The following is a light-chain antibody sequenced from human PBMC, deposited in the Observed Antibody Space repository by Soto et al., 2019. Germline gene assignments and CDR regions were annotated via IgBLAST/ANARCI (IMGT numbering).Light chain of an antibody. Sequence: EIVLTQSPATLSLSPGERATLSCRASQSVSSYLVWYQHKPGQAPRLLIYDASNRATGIPARFSGSGSGTDFTLTISSLEPEDFAVYYCQQRSNWRRITFGQGTRLEIK. V-gene: IGKV3-11*01. CDR1: QSVSSY. CDR2: DAS. CDR3: QQRSNWRRIT. J-gene: IGKJ5*01.